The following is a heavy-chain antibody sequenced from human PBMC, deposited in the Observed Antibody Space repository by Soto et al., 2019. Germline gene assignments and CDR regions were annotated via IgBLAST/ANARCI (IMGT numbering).Heavy chain of an antibody. CDR2: IYYSGST. CDR1: GGSISSSSYY. Sequence: SETLSLTGTVSGGSISSSSYYWGWIRQPPGKGLEWIGSIYYSGSTYYNPSLKSRVTISVDTSKNQFSLKLSSVTAADTAVYYCARHPDYGDYVRFDYWGQGTLVTVSS. CDR3: ARHPDYGDYVRFDY. D-gene: IGHD4-17*01. J-gene: IGHJ4*02. V-gene: IGHV4-39*01.